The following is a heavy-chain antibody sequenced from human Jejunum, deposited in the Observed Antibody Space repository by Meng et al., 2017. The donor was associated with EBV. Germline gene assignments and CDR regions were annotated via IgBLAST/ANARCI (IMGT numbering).Heavy chain of an antibody. V-gene: IGHV4-4*02. CDR1: GDSTSSSHW. J-gene: IGHJ4*02. Sequence: QLQGSRPGLVKPSGTLSLTCAACGDSTSSSHWWSWVRQPPGKGLEWIGEMHPGGSTNYNPSLKSRVTITVHNSKKQFSLKLTSVTAADTAVYYCAKSNDYSLNSWGQGTLVTVSS. D-gene: IGHD4-11*01. CDR3: AKSNDYSLNS. CDR2: MHPGGST.